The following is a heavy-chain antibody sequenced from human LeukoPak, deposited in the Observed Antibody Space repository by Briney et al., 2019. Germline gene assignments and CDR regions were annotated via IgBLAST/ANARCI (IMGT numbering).Heavy chain of an antibody. CDR2: IYYSGST. CDR1: GGSVSSGSYY. J-gene: IGHJ5*02. CDR3: ARGRSTGFKGPAAPRKTNWFDP. D-gene: IGHD2-2*01. V-gene: IGHV4-61*01. Sequence: KSSETLSLTCTVSGGSVSSGSYYWSWIRQPPGKGLEWIGYIYYSGSTNYNPSLKSRVTISVDTSKNQFSLKLSSVTAADTAVYYCARGRSTGFKGPAAPRKTNWFDPWGQGTLVTVSS.